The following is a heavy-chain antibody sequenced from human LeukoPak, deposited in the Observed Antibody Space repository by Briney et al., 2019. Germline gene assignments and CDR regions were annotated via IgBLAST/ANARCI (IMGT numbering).Heavy chain of an antibody. J-gene: IGHJ4*02. V-gene: IGHV3-21*01. CDR2: ISSGSYI. CDR1: GFTFSSYS. D-gene: IGHD3-10*01. CDR3: SLIGAPRDFDY. Sequence: GGSLRLSCAASGFTFSSYSMNWVRQAPGKGLEWVSSISSGSYIYYADSVKGRFTISRDNAKNSLYLQMNSLRAEDTAVYYCSLIGAPRDFDYWGQGTLVTVSS.